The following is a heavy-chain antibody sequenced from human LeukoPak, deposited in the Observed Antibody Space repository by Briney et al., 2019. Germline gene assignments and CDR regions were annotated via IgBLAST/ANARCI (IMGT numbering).Heavy chain of an antibody. CDR2: ISGSGGST. CDR1: GFTFSSYW. J-gene: IGHJ4*02. CDR3: ASTGGHSSGYYYPGY. V-gene: IGHV3-23*01. D-gene: IGHD3-22*01. Sequence: PGGSLRLSCAASGFTFSSYWMSWVRQAPGKGLEWVSAISGSGGSTYYADSVKGRFTISRDNSKNTLYLQMNSLRAEDTAVYYCASTGGHSSGYYYPGYWGQGTLVTVSS.